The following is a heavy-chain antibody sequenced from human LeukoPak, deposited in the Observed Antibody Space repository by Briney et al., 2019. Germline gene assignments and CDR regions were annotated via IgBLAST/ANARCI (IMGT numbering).Heavy chain of an antibody. CDR3: ARGVRIAVAGNIDY. J-gene: IGHJ4*02. V-gene: IGHV3-30*04. CDR2: ISYDGANK. Sequence: GMTLRLSYAASGFTYRNYAMQWVRQASGKGLECVAVISYDGANKHYADSVKGRFTISRDNSKTTLYMQMNSLRAEDTAVYYCARGVRIAVAGNIDYWGQGTLVTVSS. CDR1: GFTYRNYA. D-gene: IGHD6-19*01.